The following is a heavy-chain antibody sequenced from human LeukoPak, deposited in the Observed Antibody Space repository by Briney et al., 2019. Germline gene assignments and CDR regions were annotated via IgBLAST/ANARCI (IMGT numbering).Heavy chain of an antibody. D-gene: IGHD3-3*01. CDR3: ARSNDFWSGYYRFYFDY. V-gene: IGHV1-18*01. CDR2: ISVYNGNT. CDR1: GYTFTSYG. Sequence: ASVKVSCKASGYTFTSYGISWVRQAPGQGLEWMGWISVYNGNTNYAQKLQGRVTMTTDTSTSTAYMELRSLRSDDTAVYYCARSNDFWSGYYRFYFDYWGQGTLVTVSS. J-gene: IGHJ4*02.